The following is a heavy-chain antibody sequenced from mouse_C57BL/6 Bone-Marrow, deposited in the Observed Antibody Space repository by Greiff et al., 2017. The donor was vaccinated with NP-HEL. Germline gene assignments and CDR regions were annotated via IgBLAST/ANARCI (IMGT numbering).Heavy chain of an antibody. CDR3: ARGDYYGTPFDY. Sequence: QVQLQQPGAELVMPGASVKLSCKASGYTFPSYWMHWVKQRPGQGLEWIGEIDPSDSYTNYNQKFKGKSTLTVDKSSSTAYMQLSSLTSEDSAVYYCARGDYYGTPFDYWGQGTTLTVSS. D-gene: IGHD1-1*01. V-gene: IGHV1-69*01. CDR1: GYTFPSYW. J-gene: IGHJ2*01. CDR2: IDPSDSYT.